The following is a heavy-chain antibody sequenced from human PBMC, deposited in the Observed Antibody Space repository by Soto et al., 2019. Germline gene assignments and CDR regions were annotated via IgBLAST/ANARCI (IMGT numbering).Heavy chain of an antibody. J-gene: IGHJ3*02. CDR3: ASGGCSGGSCYPPLDAFDI. D-gene: IGHD2-15*01. Sequence: GASVKVSCKASGYTFTSYAMHWVRQAPGQRLEWMGWINAGNGNTKYSQKFQGRVTITRDTSASTAYMELSSLRSEDTAVYYCASGGCSGGSCYPPLDAFDIWGQGTMVTVSS. V-gene: IGHV1-3*01. CDR2: INAGNGNT. CDR1: GYTFTSYA.